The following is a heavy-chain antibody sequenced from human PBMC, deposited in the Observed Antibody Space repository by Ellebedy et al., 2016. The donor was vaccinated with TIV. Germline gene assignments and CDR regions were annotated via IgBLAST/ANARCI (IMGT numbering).Heavy chain of an antibody. CDR2: ISAYNGNT. Sequence: AASVKVSCKTSGYTFTSYGISWVRQAPGQGLEWMGWISAYNGNTNYAHMLQGRVTMTTDTFTSTAYMELRSLRSDDTAVYYCARYCNSTTCSNWFDPWGQGTLVTVSS. J-gene: IGHJ5*02. CDR3: ARYCNSTTCSNWFDP. D-gene: IGHD2-2*01. V-gene: IGHV1-18*04. CDR1: GYTFTSYG.